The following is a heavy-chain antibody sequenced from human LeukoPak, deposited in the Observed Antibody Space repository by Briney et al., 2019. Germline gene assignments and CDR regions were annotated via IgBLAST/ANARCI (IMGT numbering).Heavy chain of an antibody. D-gene: IGHD3-16*01. CDR3: ARVRVGGMDV. V-gene: IGHV3-64*01. Sequence: GGSLRLSCAASGFTFSDYSMHWVRQAPGKGLEYISSITSNGVSTYYVNSVKGRFTISRDNSRNTLYLQLGSLRAEDTAVYSCARVRVGGMDVWGQGTTVTVSS. CDR1: GFTFSDYS. J-gene: IGHJ6*02. CDR2: ITSNGVST.